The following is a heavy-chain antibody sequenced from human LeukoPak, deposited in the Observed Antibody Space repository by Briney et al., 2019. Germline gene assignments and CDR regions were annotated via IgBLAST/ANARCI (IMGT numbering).Heavy chain of an antibody. D-gene: IGHD2-21*02. J-gene: IGHJ4*02. CDR1: GYTFTSYG. V-gene: IGHV1-69*13. CDR2: IIPIFGTA. Sequence: ASVKVSCTASGYTFTSYGISWVRQAPGQGLEWMGGIIPIFGTANYAQKSQGRVTITADESTSTAYMELSSLRSEDTAVYYCARDCGGDCYSGYWGQGTLVTVSS. CDR3: ARDCGGDCYSGY.